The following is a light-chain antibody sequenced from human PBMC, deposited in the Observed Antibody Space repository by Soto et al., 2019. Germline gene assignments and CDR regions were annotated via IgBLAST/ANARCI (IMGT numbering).Light chain of an antibody. CDR2: DAF. Sequence: DIQLTQTLSTLSASIGDRVTITCRASQSLSGWLAWYQQTPGKAPKLLISDAFRLESGVPSRFRGSGSGTEFSLTISSLQPGDSATFYCQQYASYPWTFGRGTKV. CDR1: QSLSGW. V-gene: IGKV1-5*01. J-gene: IGKJ1*01. CDR3: QQYASYPWT.